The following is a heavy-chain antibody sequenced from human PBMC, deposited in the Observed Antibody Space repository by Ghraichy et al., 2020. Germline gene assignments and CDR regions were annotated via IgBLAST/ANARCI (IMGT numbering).Heavy chain of an antibody. D-gene: IGHD2-15*01. Sequence: SETLSLTCAVSGGSISSSNWWSWVRQPPGKGLEWIGEIYYTGSTNYNPSLKSRVTISVDKSKNQFSLKLSSVTAADTAVYYCARDGGYCDGGSCYNFDYWGQGALVTVSS. CDR2: IYYTGST. CDR1: GGSISSSNW. J-gene: IGHJ4*02. V-gene: IGHV4-4*02. CDR3: ARDGGYCDGGSCYNFDY.